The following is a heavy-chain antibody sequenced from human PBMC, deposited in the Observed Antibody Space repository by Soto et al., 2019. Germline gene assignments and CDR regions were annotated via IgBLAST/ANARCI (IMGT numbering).Heavy chain of an antibody. CDR1: GFTFSSYA. Sequence: GGSLRLSCAASGFTFSSYAMSWVRQAPGKGLEWVSAISGSGGSTYYADSVKGRFTISRDKSKNTLYLQMNSLRAEDTAVYYCAKEHVGILEWLPPFDYWGQGTLVTVSS. V-gene: IGHV3-23*01. D-gene: IGHD3-3*01. J-gene: IGHJ4*02. CDR2: ISGSGGST. CDR3: AKEHVGILEWLPPFDY.